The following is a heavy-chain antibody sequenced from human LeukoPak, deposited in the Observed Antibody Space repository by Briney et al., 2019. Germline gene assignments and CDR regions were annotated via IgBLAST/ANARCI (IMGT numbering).Heavy chain of an antibody. CDR3: TRDTGCSGGTWYSFYDS. D-gene: IGHD2-15*01. CDR2: IKEDGSEK. Sequence: PGGSLRLSCAASGFTFSTYWMTWVRQAPGKGLEWVANIKEDGSEKYYVDSVKGRFTISRDNAKNSLYLQMNTLRAEDTAVYYFTRDTGCSGGTWYSFYDSWGQGTLVTVSS. J-gene: IGHJ4*02. CDR1: GFTFSTYW. V-gene: IGHV3-7*01.